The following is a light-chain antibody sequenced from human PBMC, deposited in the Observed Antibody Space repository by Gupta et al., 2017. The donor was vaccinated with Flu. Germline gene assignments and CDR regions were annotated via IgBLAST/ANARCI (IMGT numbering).Light chain of an antibody. Sequence: IQLTQTPPSLSASLGDRVTITCRASHNINNYVNWYQQKPGKVPSLLIYEATNLETGAPSRFSGSGSGTHFTLTIASLRPDDVATYYCQQYDSLPLTFGGGAKVEI. J-gene: IGKJ4*01. CDR1: HNINNY. V-gene: IGKV1-33*01. CDR3: QQYDSLPLT. CDR2: EAT.